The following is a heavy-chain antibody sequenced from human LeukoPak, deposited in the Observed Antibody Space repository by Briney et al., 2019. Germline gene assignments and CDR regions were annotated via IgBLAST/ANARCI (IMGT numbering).Heavy chain of an antibody. CDR2: ISGGGVTT. Sequence: PGGSLRLSCAASGFTFSSYGMSWVRQAPGKGLEWVSTISGGGVTTYYADSVKGRFTISRDNSKNAPYLQMDSLRVEDTAVYYCAKDSRYGYRWDYDYWGQGTLVTVSS. CDR1: GFTFSSYG. D-gene: IGHD5-18*01. J-gene: IGHJ4*02. CDR3: AKDSRYGYRWDYDY. V-gene: IGHV3-23*01.